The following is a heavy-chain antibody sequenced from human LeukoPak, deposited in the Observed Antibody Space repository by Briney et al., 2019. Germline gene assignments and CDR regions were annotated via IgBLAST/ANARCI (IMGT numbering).Heavy chain of an antibody. V-gene: IGHV3-20*04. D-gene: IGHD6-13*01. Sequence: GSLRLSCAVSGFTYDDYGMSWVRQAPGKGLEWVSGINWNGGNTGYADSVKGRFTISRDNAKNSLYLQMNSLRAEDTALYYCARIRRGSSSWYYFDSWGQGTLVTVSS. J-gene: IGHJ4*02. CDR2: INWNGGNT. CDR3: ARIRRGSSSWYYFDS. CDR1: GFTYDDYG.